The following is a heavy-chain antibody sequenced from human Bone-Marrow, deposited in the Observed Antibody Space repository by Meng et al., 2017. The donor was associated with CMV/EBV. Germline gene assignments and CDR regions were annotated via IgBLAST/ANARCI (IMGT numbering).Heavy chain of an antibody. D-gene: IGHD3-10*01. J-gene: IGHJ6*01. Sequence: GESLKISCAASGFTFSSYSMNWVRQAPGKGLEWVSSISSSSSYIYYADSVKGRFTISRDNAKNSLYLQMNSLRAEDTAVYYCALSLGSGSSFGMDVWGQGPTVTCYS. CDR1: GFTFSSYS. V-gene: IGHV3-21*01. CDR3: ALSLGSGSSFGMDV. CDR2: ISSSSSYI.